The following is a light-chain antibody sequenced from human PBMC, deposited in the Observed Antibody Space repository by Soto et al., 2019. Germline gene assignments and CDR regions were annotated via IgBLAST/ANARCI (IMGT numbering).Light chain of an antibody. J-gene: IGLJ1*01. Sequence: QSALTQPASVSGSPGPSITISCTGSSSDVGGHNHVSWYQQHPGKAPKLIIYEVGHRPSGVSDRSSGSKSGNTASLTISGFQAEDEADYYCNSYTSSSTHVFGTGTKLTVL. V-gene: IGLV2-14*01. CDR1: SSDVGGHNH. CDR3: NSYTSSSTHV. CDR2: EVG.